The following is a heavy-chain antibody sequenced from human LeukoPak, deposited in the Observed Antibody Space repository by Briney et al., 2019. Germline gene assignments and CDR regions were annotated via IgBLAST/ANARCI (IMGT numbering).Heavy chain of an antibody. Sequence: GRSLRLSCAASGFTFSSYGMHWVRQAPGKGLEWVAVISYDGSNKYYADSVKGRFTISRDNSKNTLYLQMNSLRAEDTAVYYCAKERYSYGLTDRTLNFDYWGQGTLVTVSS. CDR1: GFTFSSYG. J-gene: IGHJ4*02. V-gene: IGHV3-30*18. CDR2: ISYDGSNK. D-gene: IGHD5-18*01. CDR3: AKERYSYGLTDRTLNFDY.